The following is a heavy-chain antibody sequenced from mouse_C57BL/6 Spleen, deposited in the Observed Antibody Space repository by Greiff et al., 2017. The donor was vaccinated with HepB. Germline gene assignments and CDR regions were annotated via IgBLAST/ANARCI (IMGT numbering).Heavy chain of an antibody. Sequence: VQLQQSGAELVRPGSSVKLSCKASGYTFTSYWMDWVKQRPGQGLEWIGNIYPSDSETHYNQKFKDKATLTVDKSSSPAYMQLSSLTSEDSAVYYCARDWDKVSFAYWGQGTLVTVSA. CDR3: ARDWDKVSFAY. CDR1: GYTFTSYW. J-gene: IGHJ3*01. D-gene: IGHD4-1*01. CDR2: IYPSDSET. V-gene: IGHV1-61*01.